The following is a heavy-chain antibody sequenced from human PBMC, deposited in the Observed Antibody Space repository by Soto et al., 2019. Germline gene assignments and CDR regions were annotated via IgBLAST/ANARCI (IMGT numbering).Heavy chain of an antibody. CDR3: ARGDCSGGSCYSVDI. CDR1: GGSISSINW. Sequence: QVQLQESGPGLVKPSGTLSLTCAVSGGSISSINWWSWVRQPPGKGLEWIGEIYHSGSTNYNPSHNRRGTISVDKSKNQFSLKLSSVTAADTAVYYCARGDCSGGSCYSVDIWGQGTMVTVSS. D-gene: IGHD2-15*01. V-gene: IGHV4-4*02. CDR2: IYHSGST. J-gene: IGHJ3*02.